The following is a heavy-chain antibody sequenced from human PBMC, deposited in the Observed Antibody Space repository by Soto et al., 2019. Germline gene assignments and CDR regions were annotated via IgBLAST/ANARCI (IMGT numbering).Heavy chain of an antibody. CDR1: GYTFTSYY. CDR2: INPSGGST. V-gene: IGHV1-46*01. CDR3: ARTASGAHRAFDI. Sequence: ASVKVSCKASGYTFTSYYMHWVRQAPGQGLEWIGIINPSGGSTSYAQKFQGRVTMTRDTSTSTVYMELSSLRSEDTAVYYCARTASGAHRAFDIWGQGTMVTVSS. D-gene: IGHD1-26*01. J-gene: IGHJ3*02.